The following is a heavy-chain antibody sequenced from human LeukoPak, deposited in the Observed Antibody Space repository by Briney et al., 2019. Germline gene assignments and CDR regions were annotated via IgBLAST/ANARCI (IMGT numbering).Heavy chain of an antibody. CDR1: GFTFSSYS. Sequence: GGSLRLSCAASGFTFSSYSMNWVRQAPGKGLEWVSSISSSSSYIYYADSVKGRFTISRDNAKNSLYLQMNSLRAEDTAVYYCARDGRYFDWLLHYWGQGTLVTVSS. D-gene: IGHD3-9*01. V-gene: IGHV3-21*01. CDR3: ARDGRYFDWLLHY. CDR2: ISSSSSYI. J-gene: IGHJ4*02.